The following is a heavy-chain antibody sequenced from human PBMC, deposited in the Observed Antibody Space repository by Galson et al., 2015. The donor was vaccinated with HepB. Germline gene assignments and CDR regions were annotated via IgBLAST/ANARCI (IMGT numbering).Heavy chain of an antibody. CDR1: GFTFNTYG. Sequence: SLRLSCAASGFTFNTYGMHWVRQAPGKGLEWVAVIWYDGSTKYYADSVKGRFTISRDNSKNSLSLQMNSLRVEDTAVYYCTRPNCRHWDCHFYYYMDVWGRGTTVTVSS. V-gene: IGHV3-33*01. J-gene: IGHJ6*03. D-gene: IGHD2-21*01. CDR3: TRPNCRHWDCHFYYYMDV. CDR2: IWYDGSTK.